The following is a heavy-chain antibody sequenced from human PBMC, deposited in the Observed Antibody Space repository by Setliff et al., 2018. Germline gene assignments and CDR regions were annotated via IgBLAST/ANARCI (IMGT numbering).Heavy chain of an antibody. V-gene: IGHV3-15*01. J-gene: IGHJ5*02. CDR2: MRSKTDGGTK. CDR3: LLPCTSGWYNWVDP. D-gene: IGHD6-19*01. CDR1: GFTFSNAW. Sequence: GGFLRLSCTASGFTFSNAWLTWFRQATGKGLEWVGRMRSKTDGGTKDYAAPVKGRFTISRDDSKNTMYLQMNSLKTEDTAMYYCLLPCTSGWYNWVDPWGQGTLVTVSS.